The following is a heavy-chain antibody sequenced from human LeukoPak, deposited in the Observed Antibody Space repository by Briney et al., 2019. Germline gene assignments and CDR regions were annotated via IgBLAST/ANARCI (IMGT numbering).Heavy chain of an antibody. CDR3: ARAAAGIY. D-gene: IGHD6-13*01. CDR1: GFTVSSNY. J-gene: IGHJ4*02. V-gene: IGHV3-66*01. CDR2: IYSGGSK. Sequence: GGSLRLSCAASGFTVSSNYMSWVRQAPGKGLEWVSVIYSGGSKYYTDSVKGRLTISRDNSKNKKYLQMNSLRAEDTAVYYCARAAAGIYWGQGTLVTVSS.